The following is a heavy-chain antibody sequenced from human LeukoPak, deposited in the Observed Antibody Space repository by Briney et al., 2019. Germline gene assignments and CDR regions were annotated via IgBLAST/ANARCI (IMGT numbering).Heavy chain of an antibody. V-gene: IGHV4-59*01. Sequence: SETLSLTCTVSGCSISGYHWSWIRQSPGKGQEKIAYINYSGNTGYKPSLRSRVTISVDTSKNQFSLNVNSVTAADTAVYYCARTSDYDTIGYYLDYWGQGVLATVSS. CDR3: ARTSDYDTIGYYLDY. CDR2: INYSGNT. D-gene: IGHD3-22*01. CDR1: GCSISGYH. J-gene: IGHJ4*02.